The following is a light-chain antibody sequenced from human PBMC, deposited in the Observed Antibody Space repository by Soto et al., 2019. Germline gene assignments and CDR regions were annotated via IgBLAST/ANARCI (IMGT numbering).Light chain of an antibody. CDR1: QSVSSSY. CDR3: QQYGSSPPRT. V-gene: IGKV3-20*01. Sequence: EIVLTQSPGTLSLSPGERATLSCRASQSVSSSYLAWYQQKPGQAPRLLIYGASSRATGIPDRFSGSGSGTDFTLTINRLEPEDFAVYYCQQYGSSPPRTFCQGTKVEIK. J-gene: IGKJ1*01. CDR2: GAS.